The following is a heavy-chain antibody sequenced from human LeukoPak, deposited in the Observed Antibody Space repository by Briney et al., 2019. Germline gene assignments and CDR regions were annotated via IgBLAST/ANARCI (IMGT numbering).Heavy chain of an antibody. CDR1: GFTFSSYS. Sequence: PGGSLRLSCAASGFTFSSYSMNWVRQAPGKGLEWVSYISSSSSTIYYADSVKGRFTISRDNAKNSLYLQMNSLRAEDTAVYYCASRIAVAGRPFDYWGQGTLVTVSS. D-gene: IGHD6-19*01. CDR3: ASRIAVAGRPFDY. J-gene: IGHJ4*02. V-gene: IGHV3-48*01. CDR2: ISSSSSTI.